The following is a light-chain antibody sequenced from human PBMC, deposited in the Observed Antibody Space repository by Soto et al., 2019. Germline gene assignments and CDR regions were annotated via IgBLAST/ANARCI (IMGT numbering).Light chain of an antibody. CDR2: DAS. CDR1: QSISRW. J-gene: IGKJ1*01. Sequence: DIQMTQSPSTLSASVGDSVTITCRASQSISRWLAWYQQKAGEAPKLLIYDASILESGVPSRFSGSGSGTEFTLTISSLQPDDSATYYCQHYNGYWTCGQGTKVDIK. CDR3: QHYNGYWT. V-gene: IGKV1-5*01.